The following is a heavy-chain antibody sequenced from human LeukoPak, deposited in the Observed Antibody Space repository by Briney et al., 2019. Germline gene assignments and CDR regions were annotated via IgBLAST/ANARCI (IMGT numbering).Heavy chain of an antibody. J-gene: IGHJ5*02. CDR2: IIPIFGTA. D-gene: IGHD2-2*01. Sequence: ASVKVSCKASGYTFTSYGISWVRQAPGQGLEWMGGIIPIFGTANYAQKFQGRVTITTDESPSTAYMELSSLRSEDTAVYYCARGTPHPIVVVPAAPFDPWGQGTLVTVSS. V-gene: IGHV1-69*05. CDR3: ARGTPHPIVVVPAAPFDP. CDR1: GYTFTSYG.